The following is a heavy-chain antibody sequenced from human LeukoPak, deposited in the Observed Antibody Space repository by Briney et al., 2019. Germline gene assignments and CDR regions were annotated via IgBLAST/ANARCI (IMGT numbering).Heavy chain of an antibody. Sequence: RSETLSLTCSPSGGAIISFYWSCIRQPAGEVPEWIGCTYPPAHTDYHPSLKTRVTMSTDLSKKQFSLRLRSVTAADTAVYYCARLKFYDSTGYTPGYYMDVWGKGTAVTVSS. V-gene: IGHV4-4*07. CDR1: GGAIISFY. D-gene: IGHD2-2*02. CDR2: TYPPAHT. CDR3: ARLKFYDSTGYTPGYYMDV. J-gene: IGHJ6*03.